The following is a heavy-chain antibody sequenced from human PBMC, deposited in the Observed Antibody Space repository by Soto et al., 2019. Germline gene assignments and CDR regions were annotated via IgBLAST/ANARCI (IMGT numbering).Heavy chain of an antibody. D-gene: IGHD3-16*02. CDR1: GGSFSGYY. CDR3: ARGLTRDYVWGSYRYYYYGMDV. V-gene: IGHV4-34*01. J-gene: IGHJ6*02. CDR2: INHSGST. Sequence: SETLSLTCAVYGGSFSGYYWSWIRQPPGKGLEWIGEINHSGSTNYNPSLKSRGTISVDTSKTQFSLKLSSVTAADTAVYYCARGLTRDYVWGSYRYYYYGMDVWGQGTTVTVSS.